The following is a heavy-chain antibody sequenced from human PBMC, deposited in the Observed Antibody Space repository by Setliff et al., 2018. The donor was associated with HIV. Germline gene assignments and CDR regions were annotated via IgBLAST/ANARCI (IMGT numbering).Heavy chain of an antibody. CDR3: AREKSPVLEYFDWLKPRHVFDV. CDR1: GGTFNTYP. J-gene: IGHJ3*01. D-gene: IGHD3-9*01. CDR2: IAPNLRMP. V-gene: IGHV1-69*10. Sequence: SVKVSCKTSGGTFNTYPIAWVRQAPGHGLEWMGGIAPNLRMPNYIQKFKGRLTITADESTSTVYMELINLRSEDTAMYYCAREKSPVLEYFDWLKPRHVFDVWGQGTVVTVSS.